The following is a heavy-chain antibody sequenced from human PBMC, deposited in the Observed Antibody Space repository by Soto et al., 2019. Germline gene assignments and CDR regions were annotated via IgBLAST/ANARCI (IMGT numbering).Heavy chain of an antibody. CDR1: GFNFDDYA. CDR3: AKDHDEDFGYDWDYFNH. CDR2: ISWEGGST. D-gene: IGHD5-12*01. Sequence: EVQLVESGGDLVQPGRSLRLSCAASGFNFDDYAMHWVRQVPGKGLEWVSGISWEGGSTGYADSVKGRFTIPRDNAKNSRYLEMNSLRSEDTALYYCAKDHDEDFGYDWDYFNHWGQGTLVTVSS. V-gene: IGHV3-9*01. J-gene: IGHJ4*02.